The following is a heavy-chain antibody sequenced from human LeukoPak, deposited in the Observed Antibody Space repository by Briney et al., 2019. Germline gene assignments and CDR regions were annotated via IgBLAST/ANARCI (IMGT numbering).Heavy chain of an antibody. CDR1: GFTFSSYS. D-gene: IGHD3-10*02. J-gene: IGHJ6*04. CDR3: AELGITMIGGV. V-gene: IGHV3-21*01. CDR2: ITSSSSYI. Sequence: GSLRLSCAASGFTFSSYSMNWVHQAPGKGLEWVSSITSSSSYIYYADSVKGRFTISRDNAKNSLYLQMNSLRAEDTAVYYCAELGITMIGGVWGKGTTVTISS.